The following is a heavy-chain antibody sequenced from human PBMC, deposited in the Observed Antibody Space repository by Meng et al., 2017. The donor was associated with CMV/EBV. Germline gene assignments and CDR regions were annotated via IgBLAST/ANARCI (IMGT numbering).Heavy chain of an antibody. CDR1: GYTFTSYG. J-gene: IGHJ6*02. CDR2: IIPILGIA. Sequence: SVKVSCKASGYTFTSYGISWVRQAPGQGLEWMGRIIPILGIANYAQKFQGRVTITADKSTSTAYMELSSLRSEDTAVYYCARVGCSSTSCYGMDVWGQGTTVTVSS. V-gene: IGHV1-69*04. D-gene: IGHD2-2*01. CDR3: ARVGCSSTSCYGMDV.